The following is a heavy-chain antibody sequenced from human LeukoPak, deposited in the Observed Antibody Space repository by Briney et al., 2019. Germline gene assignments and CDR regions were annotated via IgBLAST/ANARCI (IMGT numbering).Heavy chain of an antibody. J-gene: IGHJ4*02. CDR2: IYYSGST. D-gene: IGHD1-1*01. Sequence: PSETLSLXCTVSGGSISPYYWSWIRQPPGKGLEWIGYIYYSGSTNYNPSLKSRVTISVDTSKNQFSLKLSSVTTADTAVYYCARWANWNHDYWGQGTLVTVSS. V-gene: IGHV4-59*01. CDR3: ARWANWNHDY. CDR1: GGSISPYY.